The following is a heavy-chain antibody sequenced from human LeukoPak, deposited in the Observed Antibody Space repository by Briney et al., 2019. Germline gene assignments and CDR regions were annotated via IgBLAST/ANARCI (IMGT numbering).Heavy chain of an antibody. D-gene: IGHD6-13*01. J-gene: IGHJ4*02. CDR1: XGAIXXXXXX. V-gene: IGHV4-39*01. CDR3: ARQSTSWGIDY. CDR2: ISYSGXT. Sequence: TSETLSLTCSVSXGAIXXXXXXXXXXXXXXXXXLXWIGXISYSGXTYYTPSXKXRVTISVDTSKNQFSLNLSSVTXADTAVYYCARQSTSWGIDYWGQGTLVTVSS.